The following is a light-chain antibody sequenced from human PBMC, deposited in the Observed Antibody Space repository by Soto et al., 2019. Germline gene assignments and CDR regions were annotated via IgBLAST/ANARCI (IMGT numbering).Light chain of an antibody. Sequence: DIQIPQSPSSLSASVRDRVTITCQASQSISSWLAWYKQKXGKAPKXXIYDASSLESGVPSRFSGSGSGTEFTLTISSLQPDDFETYYCQQYNSYSWTFGQGTKVDIK. CDR3: QQYNSYSWT. CDR1: QSISSW. V-gene: IGKV1-5*01. J-gene: IGKJ1*01. CDR2: DAS.